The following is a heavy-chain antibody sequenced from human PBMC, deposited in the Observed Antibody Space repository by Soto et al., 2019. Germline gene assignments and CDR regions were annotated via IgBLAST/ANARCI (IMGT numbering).Heavy chain of an antibody. J-gene: IGHJ4*02. Sequence: VQLLESGGGWVQPGESLRLSCAASGFTFSTHTMSWVRQAPGKGLEWVSGIGGSGASTYSADSVKGRFTISRDNSKNTLYLQMNRLRADDTAVYYCAKGKSSSGWLLDFWGQGTLVTVSS. CDR3: AKGKSSSGWLLDF. CDR1: GFTFSTHT. V-gene: IGHV3-23*01. CDR2: IGGSGAST. D-gene: IGHD6-19*01.